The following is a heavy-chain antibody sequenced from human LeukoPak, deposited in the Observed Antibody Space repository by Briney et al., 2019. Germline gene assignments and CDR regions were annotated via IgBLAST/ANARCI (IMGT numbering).Heavy chain of an antibody. Sequence: PGGSLRLSCAASGFTVSSNYMSWVRQAPGKGLEWVSAISGSGGSTYYADSVKGRFTISRDNSKNTLYLQMNSLRAEDTAVYYCAKAGSGSYSGYWGQGTLVTVSS. D-gene: IGHD3-10*01. CDR3: AKAGSGSYSGY. J-gene: IGHJ4*02. CDR1: GFTVSSNY. V-gene: IGHV3-23*01. CDR2: ISGSGGST.